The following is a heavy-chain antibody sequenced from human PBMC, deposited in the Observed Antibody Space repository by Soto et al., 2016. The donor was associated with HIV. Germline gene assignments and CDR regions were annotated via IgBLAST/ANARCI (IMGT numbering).Heavy chain of an antibody. CDR1: GFTFDDYG. V-gene: IGHV3-20*04. D-gene: IGHD3-22*01. Sequence: EVQLVESGGGVVRPGGSLRLSCAASGFTFDDYGMSWVRQAPGKGLEWVSGINWNGGSTGYADSVKGRFTISRDNAKNSLYLQMNSLRAEDTALYYCARDSDYYDSSGTRVGDAFDIWAKGQWSPSLQ. CDR3: ARDSDYYDSSGTRVGDAFDI. J-gene: IGHJ3*02. CDR2: INWNGGST.